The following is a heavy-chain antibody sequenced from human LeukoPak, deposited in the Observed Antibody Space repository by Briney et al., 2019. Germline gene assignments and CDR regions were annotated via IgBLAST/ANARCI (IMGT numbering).Heavy chain of an antibody. V-gene: IGHV3-30*18. Sequence: GRSLRLSCAASGFTFSSYGMHWVRQAPGKGLEWVAVISYDGSNKYYADSVKGRFTISRDNSKNTLYLQMSSLRAEDTAVYYCAKELAAAGTYYYYGMDVWGQGTTVTVSS. J-gene: IGHJ6*02. CDR2: ISYDGSNK. CDR3: AKELAAAGTYYYYGMDV. D-gene: IGHD6-13*01. CDR1: GFTFSSYG.